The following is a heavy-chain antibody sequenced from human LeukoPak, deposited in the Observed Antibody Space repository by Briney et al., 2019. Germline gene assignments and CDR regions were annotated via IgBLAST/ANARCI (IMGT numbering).Heavy chain of an antibody. V-gene: IGHV3-30-3*01. CDR2: ISYDGSNK. Sequence: GGSLRLSCAASGFTFSSYAMHWVRQAPGKGLEWVAVISYDGSNKYYADSVKGRFTISRDNSKNTLYLQMNSLRAEDTAVYYCARDLGTWIQLWTFDYWGQGTLVTVSS. CDR3: ARDLGTWIQLWTFDY. D-gene: IGHD5-18*01. CDR1: GFTFSSYA. J-gene: IGHJ4*02.